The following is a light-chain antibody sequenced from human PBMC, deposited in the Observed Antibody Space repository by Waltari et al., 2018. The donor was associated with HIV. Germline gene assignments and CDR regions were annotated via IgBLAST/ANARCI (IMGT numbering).Light chain of an antibody. J-gene: IGKJ2*01. CDR1: QSLVYSDGNTY. CDR3: MEGTYWPYT. CDR2: KVS. V-gene: IGKV2-30*01. Sequence: VVMTQSPLSLPVTLRQPASISCGSSQSLVYSDGNTYLNWFQQRPGQSPRRLLYKVSKRESRGPDRICGSGSGTAFTLKISRVEAEDVGIYYCMEGTYWPYTFGQGTKLEIK.